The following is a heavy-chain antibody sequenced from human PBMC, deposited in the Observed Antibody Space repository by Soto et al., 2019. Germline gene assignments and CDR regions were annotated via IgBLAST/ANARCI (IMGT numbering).Heavy chain of an antibody. CDR2: ISGSGGST. Sequence: GGSLRLSCAASGFTFSSYAMSWVSQAPGKGLEWVSAISGSGGSTYYADSVKGRFTISRDNSKNTLYLQMNSLRAEDTAVYYCASLMITFGGVIVQIFNDFDYWGQGTLVTVSS. CDR1: GFTFSSYA. D-gene: IGHD3-16*02. V-gene: IGHV3-23*01. J-gene: IGHJ4*02. CDR3: ASLMITFGGVIVQIFNDFDY.